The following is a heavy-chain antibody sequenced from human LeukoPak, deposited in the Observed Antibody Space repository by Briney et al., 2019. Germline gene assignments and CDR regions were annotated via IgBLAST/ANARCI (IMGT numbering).Heavy chain of an antibody. CDR1: GFTFRNYA. CDR3: ARLDIVLS. Sequence: GGSLRLSCAASGFTFRNYAMHWVRQAPGKGLEWVAVISYDGSNKYYADSVKGRFTISRDDSKKTLYLQMNSLTAEDTAMYYCARLDIVLSWGQGALVTVSS. J-gene: IGHJ5*02. V-gene: IGHV3-30-3*01. D-gene: IGHD2-2*03. CDR2: ISYDGSNK.